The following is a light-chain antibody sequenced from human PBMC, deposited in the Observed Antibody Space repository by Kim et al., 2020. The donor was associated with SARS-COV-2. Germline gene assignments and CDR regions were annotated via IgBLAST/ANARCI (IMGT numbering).Light chain of an antibody. Sequence: ASVGDRVTITCRASQGISSCLAWYQQNPGKAPKLLIYAASSLQSGVPSRFSGSGSGTDFTLTISSLQPEDFATYYCQQANSFPRTFGQGTKVDIK. J-gene: IGKJ1*01. CDR3: QQANSFPRT. CDR2: AAS. CDR1: QGISSC. V-gene: IGKV1-12*01.